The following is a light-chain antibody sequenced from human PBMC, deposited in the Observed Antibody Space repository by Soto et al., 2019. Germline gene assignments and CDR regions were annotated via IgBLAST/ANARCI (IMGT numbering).Light chain of an antibody. CDR3: QQYNSYPLT. CDR1: QTISSW. V-gene: IGKV1-5*03. J-gene: IGKJ4*01. CDR2: KAS. Sequence: DIQMTQSPSTLSASVGDRVTITCRARQTISSWLAWYQQKPGKAPNLLIYKASSLESGVPSRFSGSGSGTEFTITISSLQPDDLATYYCQQYNSYPLTFGGGTKVEIK.